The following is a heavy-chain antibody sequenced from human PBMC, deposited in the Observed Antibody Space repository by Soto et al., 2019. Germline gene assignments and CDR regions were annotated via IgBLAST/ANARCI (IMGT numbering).Heavy chain of an antibody. CDR2: ISYDGSNK. Sequence: QVQLVESGGGVVQPGRSLRLSCAASGFTFGDYAMHWVRQAPGKGLEWVAVISYDGSNKYYADSVKGRFTISRDNSKNTLYLQMNSLRADDTAVYYCAKVPHIVVVTAIDYWGQGTLVTVSS. D-gene: IGHD2-21*02. V-gene: IGHV3-30*18. CDR1: GFTFGDYA. CDR3: AKVPHIVVVTAIDY. J-gene: IGHJ4*02.